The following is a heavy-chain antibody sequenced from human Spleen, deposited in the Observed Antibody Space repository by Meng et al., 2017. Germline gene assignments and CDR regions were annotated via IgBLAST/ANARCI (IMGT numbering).Heavy chain of an antibody. Sequence: GESLKISCAASGFSFSDYAMSWVRQAPGKGLEWVSAISGGGYATDYADSVKGRFTISRDNSKNTLYLQMNSLRADDTAVYFCVRVAGSAEGLRFVEWLPPSYYYYGMDVWGQGTTVIVSS. J-gene: IGHJ6*02. D-gene: IGHD3-3*01. CDR1: GFSFSDYA. CDR2: ISGGGYAT. V-gene: IGHV3-23*01. CDR3: VRVAGSAEGLRFVEWLPPSYYYYGMDV.